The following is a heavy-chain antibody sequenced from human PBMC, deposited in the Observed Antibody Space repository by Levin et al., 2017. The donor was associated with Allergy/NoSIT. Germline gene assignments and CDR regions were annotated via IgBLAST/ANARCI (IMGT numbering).Heavy chain of an antibody. CDR3: ARVAHCTGSSCYVDY. CDR2: ISGSSSYI. V-gene: IGHV3-21*01. Sequence: GGSLRLSCAASGFTFSSYSMNWVRQAPGKGLAWVSSISGSSSYIYYADSLKGRFTISRDNAKNSLYLQLNNLRAEDTAVDYCARVAHCTGSSCYVDYWGRGTLVTVSS. D-gene: IGHD2-2*01. CDR1: GFTFSSYS. J-gene: IGHJ4*02.